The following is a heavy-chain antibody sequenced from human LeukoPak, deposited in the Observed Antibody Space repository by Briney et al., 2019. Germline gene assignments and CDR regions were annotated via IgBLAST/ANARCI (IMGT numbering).Heavy chain of an antibody. CDR1: GGSISSYY. V-gene: IGHV4-59*01. CDR2: VYYSGST. D-gene: IGHD2-2*01. Sequence: PSETLSLTCTVSGGSISSYYWSWIRQPPGKGLEWIRYVYYSGSTNYNPSLKSRVTISVDTSKNQFSLKLSSVTAADTAVYYCARSRCSSTSCYSYGMDVWGQGTTVTVSS. J-gene: IGHJ6*02. CDR3: ARSRCSSTSCYSYGMDV.